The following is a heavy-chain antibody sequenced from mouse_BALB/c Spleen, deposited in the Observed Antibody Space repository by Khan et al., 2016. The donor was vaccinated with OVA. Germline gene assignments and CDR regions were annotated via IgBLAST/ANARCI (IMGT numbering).Heavy chain of an antibody. D-gene: IGHD1-1*02. CDR2: IWSGGST. J-gene: IGHJ4*01. CDR1: GFSLTSYG. CDR3: AKNLVYAMDY. V-gene: IGHV2-5*01. Sequence: QVQLKESGPGLVQPSQSLSITCTVSGFSLTSYGVHWVRQSPGKGLEWLGVIWSGGSTDYNSAFMSRLNITKDNSKSQVFFKMNSLQADDTAIYYCAKNLVYAMDYWGQGTTVTVSS.